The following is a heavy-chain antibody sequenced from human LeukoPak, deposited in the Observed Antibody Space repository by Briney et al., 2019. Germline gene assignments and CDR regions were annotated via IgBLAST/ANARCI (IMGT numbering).Heavy chain of an antibody. V-gene: IGHV1-46*01. J-gene: IGHJ4*02. D-gene: IGHD5-18*01. CDR3: ARDPIFSHSYGYSFDY. CDR1: GYTFTGYH. Sequence: ASVKVSCKASGYTFTGYHMHWVRQAPGQGLEWMGIINPSGGSTSYAQKFQGRVTMTRDTSTSTVYMELSSLRSEDTAVYYCARDPIFSHSYGYSFDYWGQGTLVTVSS. CDR2: INPSGGST.